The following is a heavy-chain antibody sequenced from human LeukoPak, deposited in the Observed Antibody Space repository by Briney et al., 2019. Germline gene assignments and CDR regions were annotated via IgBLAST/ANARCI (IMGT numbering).Heavy chain of an antibody. Sequence: GGSLRLSCAASGFTVSSNYMSWVRQAPGKGLEWVAVISYDGSNKYYADSVKGRFTISRDNSKNTLYLQMNSLRAEDTAVYCCARGAYYDFWSGYGAYQPPLNSYYYGMDVWGQGTTVTVSS. CDR1: GFTVSSNY. CDR3: ARGAYYDFWSGYGAYQPPLNSYYYGMDV. V-gene: IGHV3-30-3*01. D-gene: IGHD3-3*01. J-gene: IGHJ6*02. CDR2: ISYDGSNK.